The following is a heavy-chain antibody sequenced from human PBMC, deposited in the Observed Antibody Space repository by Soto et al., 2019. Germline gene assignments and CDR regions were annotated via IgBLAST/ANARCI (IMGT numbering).Heavy chain of an antibody. J-gene: IGHJ4*02. Sequence: GGSLRLSCAASGFTFGNYWMSWVRQAPGKGLEWVANIKQDGSEKYYVDSVKGRFTISRDNAKNSLYLQMNSLRAEDTAVYYCARVSLGGFDYWGQGTLVTVSS. D-gene: IGHD3-16*01. CDR2: IKQDGSEK. CDR3: ARVSLGGFDY. CDR1: GFTFGNYW. V-gene: IGHV3-7*03.